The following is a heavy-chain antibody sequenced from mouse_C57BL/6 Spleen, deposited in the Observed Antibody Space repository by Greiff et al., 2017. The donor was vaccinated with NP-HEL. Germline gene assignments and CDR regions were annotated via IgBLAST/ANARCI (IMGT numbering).Heavy chain of an antibody. J-gene: IGHJ1*03. CDR1: GYSITSGYY. Sequence: VQLKQSGPGLVKPSQSLSLTCSVTGYSITSGYYWNWIRQFPGNKLEWMGYISYDGSNNYNPSLKNRISITRDTSKNQFFLKLNSVTTEDTATYYWARRGYGNWYFDVWGTGTTVTVSS. V-gene: IGHV3-6*01. CDR2: ISYDGSN. CDR3: ARRGYGNWYFDV. D-gene: IGHD2-1*01.